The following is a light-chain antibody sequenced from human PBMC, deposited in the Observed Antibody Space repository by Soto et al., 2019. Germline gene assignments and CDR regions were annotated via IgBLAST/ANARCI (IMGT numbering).Light chain of an antibody. V-gene: IGKV3-20*01. CDR3: QQYHNWPPIN. CDR1: QSVSSSY. CDR2: GAS. J-gene: IGKJ5*01. Sequence: EIVLTQSPGTLSLSPGERATLSCRSSQSVSSSYLAWYQQKPGQAPRLLIYGASTRATGIPARFSGSGSGTEFTLTISNLQSEDLAVYFCQQYHNWPPINFGQGTRL.